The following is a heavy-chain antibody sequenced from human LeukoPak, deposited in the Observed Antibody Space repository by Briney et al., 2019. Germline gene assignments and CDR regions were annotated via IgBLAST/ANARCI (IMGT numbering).Heavy chain of an antibody. CDR1: GFTFSSYG. D-gene: IGHD3-10*01. J-gene: IGHJ6*02. CDR2: ISYDGSNK. CDR3: AKRVEGYYGSGSYWGDYYYGMDV. V-gene: IGHV3-30*18. Sequence: GGSLRLSCAASGFTFSSYGMHWVRQAPGKGLEWVAVISYDGSNKYYADSVKGRFTISRDNSKNTPYLQMNSLRAEDTAVYYCAKRVEGYYGSGSYWGDYYYGMDVWGQGTTVTVSS.